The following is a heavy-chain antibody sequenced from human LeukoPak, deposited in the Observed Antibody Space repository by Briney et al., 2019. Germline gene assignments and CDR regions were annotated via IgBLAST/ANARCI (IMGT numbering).Heavy chain of an antibody. V-gene: IGHV1-8*03. CDR2: MNPNSGNT. D-gene: IGHD2-8*01. CDR3: ARGLMVFAIQQYPRE. Sequence: ASVKVSCKASGYTFTSYDINWVRQATGQGLEWMGWMNPNSGNTSYAQKFQGRVTITRNTSISTAYMELSSLRSEDTAVYYCARGLMVFAIQQYPREWGQGTLVTVSS. CDR1: GYTFTSYD. J-gene: IGHJ4*02.